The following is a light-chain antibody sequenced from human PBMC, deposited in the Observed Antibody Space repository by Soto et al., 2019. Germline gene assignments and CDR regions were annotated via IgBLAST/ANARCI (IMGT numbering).Light chain of an antibody. CDR3: QQLNSDPRT. V-gene: IGKV1-9*01. CDR1: QGISSY. Sequence: DIQLTQSPSFLSASVGDRVTITCRASQGISSYLAWYQQKPGKAPKLLIYAASTLQSGVPSRFSGSGSGTELALTISSLQPEDFATYNCQQLNSDPRTFGQGTKVEIK. J-gene: IGKJ1*01. CDR2: AAS.